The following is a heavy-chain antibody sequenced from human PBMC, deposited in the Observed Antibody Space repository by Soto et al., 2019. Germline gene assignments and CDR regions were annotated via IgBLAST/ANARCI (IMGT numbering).Heavy chain of an antibody. D-gene: IGHD4-17*01. CDR2: IYYSGTT. Sequence: QLQLQESGPGLVKPSETLTLTCSVSGGSISSSSYYWGWIRQSPGKGLDWIGNIYYSGTTYYHPSLKSPITISIDTSKNQFSLTVTSVTAADTGVYFCVRQRRVTVGEIDNWGRGTLVTVSS. CDR3: VRQRRVTVGEIDN. V-gene: IGHV4-39*01. CDR1: GGSISSSSYY. J-gene: IGHJ4*02.